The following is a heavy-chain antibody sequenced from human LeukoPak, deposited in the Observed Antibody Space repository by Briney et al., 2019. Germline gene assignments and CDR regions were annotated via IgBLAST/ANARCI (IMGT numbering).Heavy chain of an antibody. Sequence: YPSETLSLTCTVSGGSISSYYWSWIRQPPGKGLEWIGYIYYSGSTNYNPSLKSRVTISVDTSKNQFSLKLSSVTAADTAVYYCARDSSPSPYYYDSSDLGYGMDVWGQGTTVTVSS. V-gene: IGHV4-59*01. J-gene: IGHJ6*02. CDR2: IYYSGST. CDR3: ARDSSPSPYYYDSSDLGYGMDV. CDR1: GGSISSYY. D-gene: IGHD3-22*01.